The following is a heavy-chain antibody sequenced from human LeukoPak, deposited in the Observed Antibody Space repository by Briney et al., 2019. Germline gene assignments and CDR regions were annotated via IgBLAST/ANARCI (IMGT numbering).Heavy chain of an antibody. CDR1: GDNFSSYV. D-gene: IGHD5-18*01. J-gene: IGHJ4*02. Sequence: SVKVSCKASGDNFSSYVFTWVRQAPGQGLEWMGGIIPIFGTANYAQKFQGRVTITADESTSTAYMELSSLRSEDTAVYYCAPSPDTAMVKWGQGTLVTVSS. CDR2: IIPIFGTA. V-gene: IGHV1-69*13. CDR3: APSPDTAMVK.